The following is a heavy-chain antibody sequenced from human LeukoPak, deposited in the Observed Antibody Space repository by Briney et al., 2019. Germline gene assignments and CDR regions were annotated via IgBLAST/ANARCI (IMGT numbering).Heavy chain of an antibody. D-gene: IGHD3-10*01. CDR3: ARAGNYYFEY. Sequence: GGSLRLSCAASGFTFRTYWMHWVRQTPGQGLVWVSRINSDGSTTNYADSVKGRFTVSRDNAQDTLYLQMSSLRAEDTAVYYCARAGNYYFEYWGQGALVTVSS. CDR2: INSDGSTT. CDR1: GFTFRTYW. V-gene: IGHV3-74*01. J-gene: IGHJ4*02.